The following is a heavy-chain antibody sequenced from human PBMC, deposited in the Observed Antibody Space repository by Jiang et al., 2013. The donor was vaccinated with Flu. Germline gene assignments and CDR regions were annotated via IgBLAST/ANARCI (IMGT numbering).Heavy chain of an antibody. D-gene: IGHD2-8*02. CDR2: ISAYNGNT. Sequence: GWISAYNGNTNYAQQLQGRVTMTTDTSTSTAYMELRSLRSDDTAVYYCARVRFCTGGVCYVFDSWGQGTLVTVSS. V-gene: IGHV1-18*01. CDR3: ARVRFCTGGVCYVFDS. J-gene: IGHJ4*02.